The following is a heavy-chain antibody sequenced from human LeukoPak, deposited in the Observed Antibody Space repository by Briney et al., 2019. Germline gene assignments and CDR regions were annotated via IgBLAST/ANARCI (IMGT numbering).Heavy chain of an antibody. V-gene: IGHV3-23*01. Sequence: GGSLRLSCAASGFSFGNYAMIWVRQAPARGLEWVSTETNSGDTTYYAVSVKGRLTISRENSKVTLYLQMDSLRAEDTAVYYCVNTYVGPKGYWGQGTLVTVSS. D-gene: IGHD2-21*01. J-gene: IGHJ4*02. CDR2: ETNSGDTT. CDR1: GFSFGNYA. CDR3: VNTYVGPKGY.